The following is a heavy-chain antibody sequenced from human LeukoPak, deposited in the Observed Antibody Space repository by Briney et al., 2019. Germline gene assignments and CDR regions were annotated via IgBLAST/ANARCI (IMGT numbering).Heavy chain of an antibody. Sequence: GESLKISCKGSGFSFTSHWIGWVRQMPGKGLEWMVIIYPGDSDTRYSPSFQGQVTISADKSISTAYLQWSSLKASDTAMYYCAMSITMVRGVQFDYWGQGTLVTVSS. CDR3: AMSITMVRGVQFDY. J-gene: IGHJ4*02. V-gene: IGHV5-51*01. CDR2: IYPGDSDT. D-gene: IGHD3-10*01. CDR1: GFSFTSHW.